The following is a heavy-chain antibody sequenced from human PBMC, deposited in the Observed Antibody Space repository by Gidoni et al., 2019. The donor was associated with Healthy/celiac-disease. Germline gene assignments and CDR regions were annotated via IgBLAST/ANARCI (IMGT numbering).Heavy chain of an antibody. J-gene: IGHJ5*02. Sequence: VQLLQSGAEVTTPGESLRISCQGSGYSFTSYWISWVRQMPGKGLEWMGRIDPSDSYTNYSPSFQGHVTISADKSISTAYLQWSSLKASDTAMDYCARHGNYYDSSGYRNWFDPWGQGTLVTVSS. CDR3: ARHGNYYDSSGYRNWFDP. CDR1: GYSFTSYW. CDR2: IDPSDSYT. D-gene: IGHD3-22*01. V-gene: IGHV5-10-1*01.